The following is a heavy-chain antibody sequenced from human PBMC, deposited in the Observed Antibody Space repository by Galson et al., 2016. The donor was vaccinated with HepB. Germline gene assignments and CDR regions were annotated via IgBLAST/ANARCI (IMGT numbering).Heavy chain of an antibody. J-gene: IGHJ4*02. V-gene: IGHV2-5*02. Sequence: PALVKPTQTLTLTCTFSEFSRTNGVGVGWIRQPPGQALEWLALISWDDQKRYRTSLESRLTITQDTSKNQVVLRMTNMDPVDTATYYCVHRVPPGLMDDWGQGILVTVSS. D-gene: IGHD2-2*01. CDR1: EFSRTNGVG. CDR3: VHRVPPGLMDD. CDR2: ISWDDQK.